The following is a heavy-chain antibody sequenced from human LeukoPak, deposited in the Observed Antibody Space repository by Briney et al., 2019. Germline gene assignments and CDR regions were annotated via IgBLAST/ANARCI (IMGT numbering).Heavy chain of an antibody. CDR2: INHSGST. V-gene: IGHV4-34*01. Sequence: SETLSLTCAVYGGSFGGYYWSWIRQPPGKGLEWIGEINHSGSTNYNPSLKSRVTISVDTSKNQFSLKLSSVTAADTAVYYCARSLMYYYDSSGYYYGYFDYWGQGTLVTVSS. J-gene: IGHJ4*02. CDR3: ARSLMYYYDSSGYYYGYFDY. CDR1: GGSFGGYY. D-gene: IGHD3-22*01.